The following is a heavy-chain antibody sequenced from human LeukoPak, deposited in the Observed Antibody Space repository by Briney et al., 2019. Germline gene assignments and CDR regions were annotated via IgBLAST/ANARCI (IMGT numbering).Heavy chain of an antibody. CDR3: ARDEIAAAGSFDY. CDR1: GFTFSSYA. J-gene: IGHJ4*02. D-gene: IGHD6-13*01. Sequence: PGGSLRLSCAASGFTFSSYAMHWVRQAPGKGLEYVSVISSNGGSTYYANSVKGRFTISRDNSKNTLYLQMGSLRAEDMAVYYCARDEIAAAGSFDYWGQGTLVTVSS. CDR2: ISSNGGST. V-gene: IGHV3-64*01.